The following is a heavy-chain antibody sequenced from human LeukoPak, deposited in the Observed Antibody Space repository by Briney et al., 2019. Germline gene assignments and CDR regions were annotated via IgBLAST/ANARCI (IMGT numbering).Heavy chain of an antibody. CDR1: GFTFSSYA. D-gene: IGHD2-8*02. Sequence: GGSLRLSCAASGFTFSSYAMSWVRQAPGKGLEWVSAISGSGGSTYYADSVKGRFTISRDNSKNTLYLQMNTLRAEDTAVYYCAKDNSPYVLDEISTNWGQGTLVTVSS. CDR2: ISGSGGST. CDR3: AKDNSPYVLDEISTN. J-gene: IGHJ4*02. V-gene: IGHV3-23*01.